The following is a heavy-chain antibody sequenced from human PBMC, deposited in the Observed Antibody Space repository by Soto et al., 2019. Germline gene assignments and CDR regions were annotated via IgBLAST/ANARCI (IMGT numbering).Heavy chain of an antibody. J-gene: IGHJ5*02. D-gene: IGHD3-10*01. CDR1: GGSISSYY. CDR2: IYYSGST. CDR3: ARDPFLGVREGYDDGPGSPGAWFDP. Sequence: SETLSLTCTVSGGSISSYYWSWIRQPPGXGLEWIGYIYYSGSTNYNPSLKSRVTISVDTSKNQFSLKLSSVTAADTAVYYCARDPFLGVREGYDDGPGSPGAWFDPWGQGTLVTVSS. V-gene: IGHV4-59*01.